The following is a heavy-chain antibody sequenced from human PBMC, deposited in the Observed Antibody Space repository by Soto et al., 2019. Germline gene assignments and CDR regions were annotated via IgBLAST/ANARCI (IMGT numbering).Heavy chain of an antibody. J-gene: IGHJ4*02. CDR1: GGTFSSYA. CDR3: ARATYGYGSGSYQYYFDY. CDR2: IIPIFGTA. Sequence: ASVKVSCKASGGTFSSYAISWVRQAPGQGLEWMGGIIPIFGTANYAQKFQGRVTITADESTSTDYMELSSLRSEDTAVYYCARATYGYGSGSYQYYFDYWGQGTLVTVSS. D-gene: IGHD3-10*01. V-gene: IGHV1-69*13.